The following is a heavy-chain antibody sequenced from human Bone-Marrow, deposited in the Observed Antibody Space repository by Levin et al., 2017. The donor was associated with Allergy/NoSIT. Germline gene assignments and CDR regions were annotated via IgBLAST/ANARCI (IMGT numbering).Heavy chain of an antibody. CDR3: ARGLEALDF. CDR2: IYHTENT. Sequence: GSLRLSCAVSGISISSSHWWTWVRQPPGKRLEWIGEIYHTENTSYNPSLKSRVTMAVDTSKNQFSLKMTSVTAADTAVYFCARGLEALDFWGQGILVSVSS. V-gene: IGHV4-4*01. J-gene: IGHJ4*02. D-gene: IGHD6-19*01. CDR1: GISISSSHW.